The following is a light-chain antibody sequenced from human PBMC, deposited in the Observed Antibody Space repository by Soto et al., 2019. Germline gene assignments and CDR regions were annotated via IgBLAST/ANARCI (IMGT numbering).Light chain of an antibody. J-gene: IGKJ4*01. V-gene: IGKV3-20*01. CDR1: HTVSSSY. Sequence: EIVLTQSPGTLSLSPGERATLSCRASHTVSSSYLAWYQQKPGQPPRLLIYGASSRATGIPDRFSGSESGTDFTLTISRLEPEDFAVYYCQQYVSSLTFGGGTKVEIK. CDR3: QQYVSSLT. CDR2: GAS.